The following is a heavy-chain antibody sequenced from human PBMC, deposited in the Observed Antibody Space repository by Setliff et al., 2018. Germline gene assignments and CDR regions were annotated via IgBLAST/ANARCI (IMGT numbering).Heavy chain of an antibody. Sequence: ASVKVSCKASGYTSTGYYMYWVRQAPGQGLEWMGRINPSSGATIYAQKFQGRVTMTSDTSISTAYMELGRLRSDDTAVYFCARDGGGDSDAFDIWGQGTMVTVSS. CDR3: ARDGGGDSDAFDI. CDR1: GYTSTGYY. CDR2: INPSSGAT. V-gene: IGHV1-2*06. D-gene: IGHD3-16*01. J-gene: IGHJ3*02.